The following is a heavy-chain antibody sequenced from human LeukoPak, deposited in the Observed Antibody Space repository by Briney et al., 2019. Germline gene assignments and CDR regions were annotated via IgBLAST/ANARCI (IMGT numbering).Heavy chain of an antibody. CDR3: ARDMGEPVYGMDV. V-gene: IGHV3-21*01. CDR2: ISGSSSYI. J-gene: IGHJ6*02. D-gene: IGHD1-26*01. CDR1: GFTFSGYR. Sequence: PGGSLRLSCATSGFTFSGYRMNWVRQAPGKGLEWVSSISGSSSYICYTDSVKGRFTLSRDNAKNSLVLQMNSLRAEDTGVYYCARDMGEPVYGMDVWGPGTTVTVSS.